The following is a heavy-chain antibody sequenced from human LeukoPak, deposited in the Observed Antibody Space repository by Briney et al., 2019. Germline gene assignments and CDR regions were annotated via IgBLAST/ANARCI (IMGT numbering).Heavy chain of an antibody. D-gene: IGHD3-22*01. CDR1: GGSISSGDYY. J-gene: IGHJ4*02. CDR2: IYYSGSA. CDR3: ARAPSSGYYVNY. Sequence: SETLSLTCTVSGGSISSGDYYWSWIRQPPGKGLEWIGYIYYSGSAYYNPSLKSRVTISVDTSKNQSSLKLSSVTAADTAVYYCARAPSSGYYVNYWGQGTLVTVSS. V-gene: IGHV4-30-4*01.